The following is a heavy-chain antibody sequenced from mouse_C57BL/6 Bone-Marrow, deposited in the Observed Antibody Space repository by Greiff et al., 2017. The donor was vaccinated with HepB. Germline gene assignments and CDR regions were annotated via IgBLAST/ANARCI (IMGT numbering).Heavy chain of an antibody. CDR1: GYTFTSYW. CDR3: ALDGYPPYYAMDY. Sequence: VQLQQSGAELVKPGASVKMSCKASGYTFTSYWITWVKQRPGQGLEWIGDIYPGSGSTNYNEKFKSKATLTVDTSSSTAYMQLSSLTSEDSAVYYCALDGYPPYYAMDYWGQGTSVTVSS. CDR2: IYPGSGST. J-gene: IGHJ4*01. V-gene: IGHV1-55*01. D-gene: IGHD2-3*01.